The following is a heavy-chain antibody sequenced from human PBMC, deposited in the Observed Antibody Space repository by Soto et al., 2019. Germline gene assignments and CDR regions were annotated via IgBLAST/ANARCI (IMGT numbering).Heavy chain of an antibody. CDR2: ISAGRSYT. V-gene: IGHV3-21*01. D-gene: IGHD3-10*01. J-gene: IGHJ6*03. CDR3: ARRSYYGSGTLPMRNDYYMDV. Sequence: EVQLVESGGGLVKPGGSLRLSCAASAFTFSRYSMDWVRQAPGKGLEWVSAISAGRSYTYYADSVRGRFTISRDNAKDSLYQQTNSLRGEDTAVYFCARRSYYGSGTLPMRNDYYMDVWGKGTTVTVSS. CDR1: AFTFSRYS.